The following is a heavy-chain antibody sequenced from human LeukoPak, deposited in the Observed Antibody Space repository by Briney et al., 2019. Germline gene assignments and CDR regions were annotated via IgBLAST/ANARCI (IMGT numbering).Heavy chain of an antibody. Sequence: GGSLRLSCAASGFTFSSFGIHWVRQAPGKGLEWVAVIWYDASNKYYADSVKGRFTISRDNSKNTLFLQMNSLRDDDTAVYYCVRGVGVSRFNYFDPWGQGTLVIVSS. CDR1: GFTFSSFG. CDR2: IWYDASNK. V-gene: IGHV3-33*01. D-gene: IGHD6-13*01. J-gene: IGHJ5*02. CDR3: VRGVGVSRFNYFDP.